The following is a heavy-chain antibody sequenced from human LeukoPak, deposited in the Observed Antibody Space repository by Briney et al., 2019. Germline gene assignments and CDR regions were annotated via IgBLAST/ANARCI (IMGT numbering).Heavy chain of an antibody. CDR3: ARLISSGYPYYYYYYMDV. J-gene: IGHJ6*03. CDR1: GFTFSSYG. CDR2: IYSGGST. D-gene: IGHD3-22*01. V-gene: IGHV3-53*01. Sequence: GALRLSCAASGFTFSSYGLSWVRQAPGKGLEWVSVIYSGGSTYSADSVKGRFTISRDNSKNTLYLQMNTLRAEDTAVYYCARLISSGYPYYYYYYMDVWGKGTTVTISS.